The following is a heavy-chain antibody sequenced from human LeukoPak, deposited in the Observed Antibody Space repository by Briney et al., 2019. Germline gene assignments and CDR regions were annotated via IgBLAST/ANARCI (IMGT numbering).Heavy chain of an antibody. CDR3: AGYCGGDCCAFDP. J-gene: IGHJ5*02. D-gene: IGHD2-21*02. Sequence: SETLSLTCTVSGGSISNSTYYWGWIRQPPGKGLEWIGSIYYSGSTYYNPSLKSRVTISVDTSKNQFSLKLSSVTAADTAVYYCAGYCGGDCCAFDPWGQGTLVTVSS. CDR1: GGSISNSTYY. CDR2: IYYSGST. V-gene: IGHV4-39*07.